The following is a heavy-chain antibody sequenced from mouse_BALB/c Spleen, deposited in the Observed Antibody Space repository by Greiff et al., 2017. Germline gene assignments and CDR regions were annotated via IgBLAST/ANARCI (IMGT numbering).Heavy chain of an antibody. J-gene: IGHJ4*01. CDR1: GYAFSSYW. V-gene: IGHV1-80*01. CDR2: IYPGDGDT. CDR3: ATMITTGRYAMDY. D-gene: IGHD2-4*01. Sequence: VKLVESGAELVRPGSSVKISCKASGYAFSSYWMNWVKQRPGQGLEWIGQIYPGDGDTNYNGKFKGKATLTADKSSSTAYMQLSSLTSEDSAVYFCATMITTGRYAMDYWGQGTSVTVSS.